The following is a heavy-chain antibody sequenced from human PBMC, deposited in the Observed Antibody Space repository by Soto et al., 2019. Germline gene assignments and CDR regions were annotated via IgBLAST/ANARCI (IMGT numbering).Heavy chain of an antibody. V-gene: IGHV4-59*01. J-gene: IGHJ3*02. CDR1: GGSISSYY. CDR3: AGGRGGWFINQLFTAFDI. CDR2: IYYRGST. Sequence: QVQLQESGPGLVKPSETLSLTCTVSGGSISSYYWSWIRQPPGKGLEWIGYIYYRGSTNYNPSLKSRVTISLDTPKTQLSLKLTSVTAADTAVHCCAGGRGGWFINQLFTAFDIWGQGTMVTVSS. D-gene: IGHD2-2*01.